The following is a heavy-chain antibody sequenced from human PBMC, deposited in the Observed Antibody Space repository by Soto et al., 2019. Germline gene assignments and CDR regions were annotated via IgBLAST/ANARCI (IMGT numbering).Heavy chain of an antibody. J-gene: IGHJ6*03. CDR2: ISWNSRSK. V-gene: IGHV3-9*01. CDR3: AKDGISLGCFYYMDV. CDR1: GFTFDDYS. Sequence: EVQLVESGGGLVQPGGSLRLSCAASGFTFDDYSMHWVRQAPGKGLEWVAGISWNSRSKAYAGSVEGRFTISRDSANNSLHLQMESLRAEDTALYYCAKDGISLGCFYYMDVWGKGTTVTVSS. D-gene: IGHD3-16*01.